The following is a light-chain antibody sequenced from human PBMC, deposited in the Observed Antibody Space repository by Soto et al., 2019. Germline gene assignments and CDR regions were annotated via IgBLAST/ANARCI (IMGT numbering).Light chain of an antibody. Sequence: QSALTQPASVSGSPGQSITISCTGTSSDVGGYNYVSWYQQHPGKAPKLMIYDVSNRPSGVSNRFSGSKSGNTASLTISGLQAEGEADYYCSSYTSSSTLYVVFGGGTKLTVL. J-gene: IGLJ2*01. CDR2: DVS. CDR1: SSDVGGYNY. V-gene: IGLV2-14*01. CDR3: SSYTSSSTLYVV.